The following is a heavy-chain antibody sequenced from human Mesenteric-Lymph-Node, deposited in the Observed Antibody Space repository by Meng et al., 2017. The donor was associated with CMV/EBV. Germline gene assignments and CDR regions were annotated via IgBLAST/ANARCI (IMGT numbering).Heavy chain of an antibody. Sequence: SETLSLTCTVSGGSISSSSYYWGWIRQPPGKGLEWIGSIYYSGSTYYNPSLKSRVTISVDTSKNQFSLKLSSVTAADTAVCYCARDRVIWGSYYGYYFDYWGQGTLVTVSS. V-gene: IGHV4-39*07. CDR1: GGSISSSSYY. D-gene: IGHD1-26*01. J-gene: IGHJ4*02. CDR3: ARDRVIWGSYYGYYFDY. CDR2: IYYSGST.